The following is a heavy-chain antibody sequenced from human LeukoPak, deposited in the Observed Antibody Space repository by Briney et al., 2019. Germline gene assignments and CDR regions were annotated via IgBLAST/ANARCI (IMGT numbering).Heavy chain of an antibody. CDR2: IIPILGIA. D-gene: IGHD2-2*01. J-gene: IGHJ6*02. CDR1: GGTFSSYA. Sequence: SVKVSCKASGGTFSSYAISWVRQAPGQGLEWMGRIIPILGIANYAQKFQGRVTITADKSTSTAYMELSSLRSEDTAVYYCARLVYQPSTARADTYYYYGMDVWGQGTTVTVSS. CDR3: ARLVYQPSTARADTYYYYGMDV. V-gene: IGHV1-69*04.